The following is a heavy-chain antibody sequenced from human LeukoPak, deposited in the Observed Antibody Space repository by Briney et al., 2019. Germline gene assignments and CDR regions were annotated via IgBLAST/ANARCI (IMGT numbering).Heavy chain of an antibody. V-gene: IGHV3-53*01. CDR3: ASKSRGGYFDY. Sequence: PGGSLRLSCAASGFTVSSNYMSWVRQAPGKGLEWVSVIYSGGSTYYADSVKGRFTISRDNSKNTLYLQMNSLRAEDTGVYYCASKSRGGYFDYWGQGTLVTVSS. J-gene: IGHJ4*02. CDR1: GFTVSSNY. CDR2: IYSGGST. D-gene: IGHD3-16*01.